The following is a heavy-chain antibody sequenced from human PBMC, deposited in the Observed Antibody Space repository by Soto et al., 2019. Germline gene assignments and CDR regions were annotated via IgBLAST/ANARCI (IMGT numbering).Heavy chain of an antibody. CDR2: IYPGDSDT. J-gene: IGHJ4*02. V-gene: IGHV5-51*01. CDR1: GYSFTSYW. CDR3: ARITYDILTGYYFDY. D-gene: IGHD3-9*01. Sequence: GESLKISCKGSGYSFTSYWIGWVRQMPGKGLEWMGIIYPGDSDTRYSPSFQGQVTISADKSISTAYLQWSSLKASDTAMYYCARITYDILTGYYFDYWGQGTLVTVSS.